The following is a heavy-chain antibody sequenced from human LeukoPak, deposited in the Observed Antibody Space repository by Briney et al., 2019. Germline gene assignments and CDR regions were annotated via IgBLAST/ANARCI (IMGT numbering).Heavy chain of an antibody. CDR1: GFTLSSYG. CDR3: AKDHWGHILTGSEVGY. V-gene: IGHV3-30*02. CDR2: IRYDGSNK. D-gene: IGHD3-9*01. Sequence: GGSLRLSCAASGFTLSSYGMHWVRQAPGKGLEWVAFIRYDGSNKYYADSVKGRFTISRDNSKNTLYLQMNSLRAEDTAVYYCAKDHWGHILTGSEVGYWGQGTLVTVSS. J-gene: IGHJ4*02.